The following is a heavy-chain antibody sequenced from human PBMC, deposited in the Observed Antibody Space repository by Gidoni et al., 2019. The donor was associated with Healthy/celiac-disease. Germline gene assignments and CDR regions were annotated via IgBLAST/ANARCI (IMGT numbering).Heavy chain of an antibody. V-gene: IGHV4-39*01. J-gene: IGHJ5*02. Sequence: QLQLQESGPGLVKPSETLSLTCTFSGGSISSSSYYWGWIRQPPGKGLEWIGSIYYSGSTYYNPSLKSRVTISVDTSKNQFSLKLSSVTAADTAVNYCARHHGSSGWYGLGFDPWGQGTLVTVSS. CDR1: GGSISSSSYY. CDR3: ARHHGSSGWYGLGFDP. D-gene: IGHD6-19*01. CDR2: IYYSGST.